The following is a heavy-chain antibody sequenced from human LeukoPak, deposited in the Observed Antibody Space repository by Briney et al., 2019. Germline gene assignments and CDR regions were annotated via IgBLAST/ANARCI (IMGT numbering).Heavy chain of an antibody. Sequence: PSETLSLTSTVSGGSISSYYWSWIRKPPGKGLEWIGYIYYSGNTNYNPSLRSRVTISVDTSKNQFSLKLTSVTAADTAVYYCARRGSSWDYFDYWGQGALVTASS. D-gene: IGHD6-6*01. CDR2: IYYSGNT. CDR1: GGSISSYY. CDR3: ARRGSSWDYFDY. J-gene: IGHJ4*02. V-gene: IGHV4-59*01.